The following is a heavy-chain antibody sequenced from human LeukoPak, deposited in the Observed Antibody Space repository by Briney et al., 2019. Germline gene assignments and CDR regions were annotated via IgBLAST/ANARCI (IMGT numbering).Heavy chain of an antibody. D-gene: IGHD5-24*01. V-gene: IGHV4-59*08. J-gene: IGHJ4*02. CDR2: IYYSGST. Sequence: PSETLSLTCTVSGGSISSYYWSWIRQPPGKGLEWIGYIYYSGSTNYNPSLKSRVTISVDTSKNQFSLKLSSVTAADTAVYYCARHRRDGLFDYWGQGTLVTVSS. CDR1: GGSISSYY. CDR3: ARHRRDGLFDY.